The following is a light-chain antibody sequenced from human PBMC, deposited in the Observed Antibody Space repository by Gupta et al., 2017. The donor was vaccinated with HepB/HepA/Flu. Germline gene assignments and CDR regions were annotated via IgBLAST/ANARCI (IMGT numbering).Light chain of an antibody. CDR3: RQRDRTPLT. J-gene: IGKJ4*01. Sequence: DIQMTQSPSSLSAPVGDRVTITCRSSQSIDTFLNWYQQKPGKAPKLLIHGASTLQSGVPSRFSGSGSGTDFTLTISRLQPEDFATYYCRQRDRTPLTFGGGTKVEIK. CDR1: QSIDTF. V-gene: IGKV1-39*01. CDR2: GAS.